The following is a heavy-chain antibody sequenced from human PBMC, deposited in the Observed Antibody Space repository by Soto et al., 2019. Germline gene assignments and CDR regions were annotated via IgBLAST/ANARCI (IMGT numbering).Heavy chain of an antibody. CDR1: GFTFTNYW. V-gene: IGHV3-74*01. Sequence: EVQLVESGGRLVQPGGSLTLSCAASGFTFTNYWMHWVRQAPGKGLVWVSRIHYDGSNTRYADSVNGRFTISRDNAKNTLYLLLPSLEVDDTAVYYCARDWYNFALGRARGGHWYFDLWGRGTLVTVSS. D-gene: IGHD3-10*01. CDR2: IHYDGSNT. CDR3: ARDWYNFALGRARGGHWYFDL. J-gene: IGHJ2*01.